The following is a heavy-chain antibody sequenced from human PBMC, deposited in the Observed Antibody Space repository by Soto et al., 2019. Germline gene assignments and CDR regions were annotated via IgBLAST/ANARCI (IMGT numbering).Heavy chain of an antibody. D-gene: IGHD2-15*01. CDR1: GGSISSGDYS. CDR3: ARDRRKSGNRLTD. J-gene: IGHJ4*02. V-gene: IGHV4-30-4*01. CDR2: IYYSGST. Sequence: QVQLQESGPGLVKPSQTLSLTCTVSGGSISSGDYSWTWIRQPPGKGLEWIGYIYYSGSTYYNPSLKSRVTISVDTSKNQFSLKLSSVTAADTAVYYCARDRRKSGNRLTDWGQGTLVTVSS.